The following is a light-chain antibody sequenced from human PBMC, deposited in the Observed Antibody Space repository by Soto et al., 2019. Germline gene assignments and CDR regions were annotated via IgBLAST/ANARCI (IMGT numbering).Light chain of an antibody. CDR2: GAS. V-gene: IGKV3-15*01. J-gene: IGKJ5*01. Sequence: MMMTQSPDTLSVSPGERVTLSCRTSHSINSHVAWYQQKPGQAPRLLLYGASTRATGIPVRFSGSGFGTEFTLTISSLQSEDFAVYYCQQYKNWPLFGQGTRLEIK. CDR3: QQYKNWPL. CDR1: HSINSH.